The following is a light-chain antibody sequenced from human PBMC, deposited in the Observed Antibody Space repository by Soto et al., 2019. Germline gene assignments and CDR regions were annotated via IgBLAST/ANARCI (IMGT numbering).Light chain of an antibody. V-gene: IGLV1-40*01. J-gene: IGLJ2*01. CDR1: SSNIGAGYD. CDR2: GSN. Sequence: QTVVTQPPSVSGAPGQRVTISCTGSSSNIGAGYDVHWYLQLPGTAPKLLISGSNNRPSGVPDRFSGSTSGTSASLAITGLQAEDEGDYYCQAYDRSLGGFVVFGGGTKLTVL. CDR3: QAYDRSLGGFVV.